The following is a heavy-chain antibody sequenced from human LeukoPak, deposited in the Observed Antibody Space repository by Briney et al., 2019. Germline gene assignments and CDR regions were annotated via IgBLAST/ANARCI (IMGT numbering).Heavy chain of an antibody. CDR3: AREGSGWAYYYYGMDV. Sequence: ASVKVSCKASGYTFTGYYMHWVRQAPGQGLEWMGWINPNSGGTNYAQKFQGWVTMTRDTSISTAYMELSRLRSDDTGVYYCAREGSGWAYYYYGMDVWGQGTTVTVSS. CDR2: INPNSGGT. CDR1: GYTFTGYY. V-gene: IGHV1-2*04. J-gene: IGHJ6*02. D-gene: IGHD6-19*01.